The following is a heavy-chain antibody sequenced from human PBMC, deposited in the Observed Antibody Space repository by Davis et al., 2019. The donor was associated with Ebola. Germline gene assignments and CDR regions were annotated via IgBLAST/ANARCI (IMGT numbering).Heavy chain of an antibody. CDR3: ARDSRYCSGGSCYSYWFDP. Sequence: ASVKVSCKASGYTFTSYGISWVRQAPGQGLEWMGWISAYNGNTNYAQKLQGRVTMTTDTSTSTAYMELRSLRSDDTAVYYCARDSRYCSGGSCYSYWFDPWGQGTLVTVSS. D-gene: IGHD2-15*01. V-gene: IGHV1-18*01. CDR2: ISAYNGNT. CDR1: GYTFTSYG. J-gene: IGHJ5*02.